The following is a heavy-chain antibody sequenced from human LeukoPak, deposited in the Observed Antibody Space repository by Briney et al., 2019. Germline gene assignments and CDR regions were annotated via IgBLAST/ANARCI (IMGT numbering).Heavy chain of an antibody. J-gene: IGHJ4*02. CDR1: GFTFSSYW. CDR3: ARGCDTNCFFNDY. Sequence: GGSLRLSCAASGFTFSSYWMSWVRQAPGKGLEWVSYISSSSGSIYYADSVKGRFSISRDNAKSSVSLHMNSLRDEDTAVYYCARGCDTNCFFNDYWGQGTLVTVSS. D-gene: IGHD2-8*01. CDR2: ISSSSGSI. V-gene: IGHV3-48*02.